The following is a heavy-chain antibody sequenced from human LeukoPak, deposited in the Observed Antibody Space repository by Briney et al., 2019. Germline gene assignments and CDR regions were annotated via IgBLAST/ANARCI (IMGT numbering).Heavy chain of an antibody. CDR1: GGSISSYY. D-gene: IGHD3-22*01. CDR2: IYYSGST. CDR3: ARDGWDDSSGYLSFDY. J-gene: IGHJ4*02. Sequence: PSETLSLTCTVSGGSISSYYWSWIRQPPGKGLEWIGYIYYSGSTNYNPSLKSRVTISVDTSKNQFSLKLSSVTAADTAVYYCARDGWDDSSGYLSFDYWGQGTLVTVSS. V-gene: IGHV4-59*01.